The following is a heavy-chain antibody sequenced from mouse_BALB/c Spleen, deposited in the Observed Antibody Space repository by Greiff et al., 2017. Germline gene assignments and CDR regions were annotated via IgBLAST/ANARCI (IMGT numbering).Heavy chain of an antibody. J-gene: IGHJ4*01. Sequence: VQLQQSGPELVKPGASVRISCKASGYTFTSYYIHWVKQRPGQGLEWIGWIYPGNVNTKYNEKFKGKATLTADKSSSTAYMQLSSLTSEDSAVYFCARGGDEYAMDYWGQGTSVTVSS. CDR1: GYTFTSYY. CDR2: IYPGNVNT. CDR3: ARGGDEYAMDY. V-gene: IGHV1S56*01.